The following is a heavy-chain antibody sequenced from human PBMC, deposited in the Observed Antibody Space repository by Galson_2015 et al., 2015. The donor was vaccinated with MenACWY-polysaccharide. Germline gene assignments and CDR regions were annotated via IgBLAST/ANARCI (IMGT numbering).Heavy chain of an antibody. CDR1: GGSISSTHW. J-gene: IGHJ4*02. V-gene: IGHV4-4*02. CDR3: ARIYCSSTSCHFLDY. D-gene: IGHD2-2*01. CDR2: IHHTGNT. Sequence: SETLSLTCAVSGGSISSTHWWSWVRQPPGQGLEWIGEIHHTGNTNYKLPLKSRVTISVDRSKNQFSLKLSSVTAADTAVYYCARIYCSSTSCHFLDYWGQGTLVTVSP.